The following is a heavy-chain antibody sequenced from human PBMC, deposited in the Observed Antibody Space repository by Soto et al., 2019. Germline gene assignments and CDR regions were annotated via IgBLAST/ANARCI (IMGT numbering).Heavy chain of an antibody. CDR1: GGTFSSYA. D-gene: IGHD3-10*01. V-gene: IGHV1-69*06. CDR2: IIPIFGTA. Sequence: SVKVSCKASGGTFSSYAMSWVRQAPGQGLEWMGGIIPIFGTANYAQKFQGRVTITADKSTSTAYMELSSLRSEDTAVYYCARDGYGSGSYQSFDYYYYGMDVWGQGTTVTVS. J-gene: IGHJ6*02. CDR3: ARDGYGSGSYQSFDYYYYGMDV.